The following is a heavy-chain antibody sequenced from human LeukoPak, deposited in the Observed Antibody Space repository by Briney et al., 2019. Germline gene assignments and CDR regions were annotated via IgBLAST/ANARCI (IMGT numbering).Heavy chain of an antibody. J-gene: IGHJ3*02. CDR2: ISTYNGKA. Sequence: ASVKVSCKTSGYTFTYFGITWVRQAPGQGLEWMGWISTYNGKAKYAQNLQGRVTMTTDTSTSTAYMELRSLRSDDTAVYYCARVATVTTSRGPYDAFDIWGQGTMVTVSS. CDR1: GYTFTYFG. V-gene: IGHV1-18*01. CDR3: ARVATVTTSRGPYDAFDI. D-gene: IGHD4-17*01.